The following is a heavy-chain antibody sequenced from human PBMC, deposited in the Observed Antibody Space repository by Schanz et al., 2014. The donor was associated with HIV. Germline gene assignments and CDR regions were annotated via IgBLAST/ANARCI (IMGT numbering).Heavy chain of an antibody. CDR2: ISVNGATR. J-gene: IGHJ4*02. CDR1: GFTFTDNY. D-gene: IGHD3-10*01. V-gene: IGHV3-11*01. CDR3: ARVFGRTYGLPDY. Sequence: QVRLVESGGGLVKPGGSLRLSCAASGFTFTDNYMSWIRQAPGKGLEWLSYISVNGATREYADSVKGRFTISRDNARTSLYLQMNSLRAEDTAVYYCARVFGRTYGLPDYWGQGTLVTVSS.